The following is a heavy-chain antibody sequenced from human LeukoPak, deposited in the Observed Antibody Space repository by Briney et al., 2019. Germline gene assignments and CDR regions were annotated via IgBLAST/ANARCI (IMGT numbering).Heavy chain of an antibody. J-gene: IGHJ4*02. V-gene: IGHV3-23*01. CDR2: ISGSGGST. CDR1: RFTFCCYA. CDR3: AKTVVPAAIEYYFDY. Sequence: PGGSLRLSCAAFRFTFCCYAMGWVGQAPGKGLEWVSAISGSGGSTYYADSVKGRFTISRDNSKKTLYLQMNSLRAEDTAVYYCAKTVVPAAIEYYFDYWGQGTLVTVSS. D-gene: IGHD2-2*01.